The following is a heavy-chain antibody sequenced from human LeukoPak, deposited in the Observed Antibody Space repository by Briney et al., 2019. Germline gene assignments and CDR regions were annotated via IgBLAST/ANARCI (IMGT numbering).Heavy chain of an antibody. CDR1: GFTFDDYA. Sequence: GGSLRLSCAASGFTFDDYAMHWVRQAPGKGLEWVSVIYSGGSTYYADSVKGRSTISRDNAKNSLYLQMNSLRAEDTAVYYCAELGITMIGGVWGKGTTVTISS. J-gene: IGHJ6*04. D-gene: IGHD3-10*02. CDR2: IYSGGST. V-gene: IGHV3-66*01. CDR3: AELGITMIGGV.